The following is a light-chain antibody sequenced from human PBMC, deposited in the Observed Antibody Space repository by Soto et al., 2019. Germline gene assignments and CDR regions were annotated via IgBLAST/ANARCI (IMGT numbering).Light chain of an antibody. CDR3: GSWDSSLTYV. J-gene: IGLJ1*01. CDR1: SSNIGNNF. Sequence: SVLTQPPSVSAAPGQTVTISCSGSSSNIGNNFVTWYQQLPGTAPKLLIYDNNKRPSGIPDRFSGSQSGTSATLGITGLQTGDEAVYYCGSWDSSLTYVFGTGTKVTVL. CDR2: DNN. V-gene: IGLV1-51*01.